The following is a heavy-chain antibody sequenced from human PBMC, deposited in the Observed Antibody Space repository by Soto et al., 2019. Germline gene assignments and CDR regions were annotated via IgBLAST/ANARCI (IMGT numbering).Heavy chain of an antibody. V-gene: IGHV1-69*08. D-gene: IGHD2-2*01. CDR3: AREDRDRETGLVPAAIDGMDV. J-gene: IGHJ6*02. Sequence: QVQLVQSGAEVKKPGSSVKVSCKASGGTFSRYSITWVRQAPGHGLEWIGRIIPIFGIPTYAQKFHGRVTITADESTSXAXMXXSSLRSDDTAVYYCAREDRDRETGLVPAAIDGMDVWGQGTTVTVSS. CDR2: IIPIFGIP. CDR1: GGTFSRYS.